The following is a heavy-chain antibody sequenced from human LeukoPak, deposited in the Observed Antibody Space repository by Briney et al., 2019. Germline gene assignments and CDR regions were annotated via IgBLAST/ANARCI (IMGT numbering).Heavy chain of an antibody. V-gene: IGHV4-34*01. Sequence: SETLSLTCAVYGGSFSGYYWSWIRQPPGKGLEWIGEINHSGSTNYNPSLKSRVTISVDTSKNQFSLKLSSVTAADTAVYYCARHWYKGSYVDYWGQGTLVTVSS. CDR3: ARHWYKGSYVDY. D-gene: IGHD1-26*01. CDR2: INHSGST. J-gene: IGHJ4*02. CDR1: GGSFSGYY.